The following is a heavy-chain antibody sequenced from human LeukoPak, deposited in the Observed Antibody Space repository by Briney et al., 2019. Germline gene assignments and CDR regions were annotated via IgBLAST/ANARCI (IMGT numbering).Heavy chain of an antibody. Sequence: SETLSHTCTVSGGSISSSSYYWGWIRQPPGKGLEWIGSIYYSGSTYYNPSLKSRVTISVDTSKDQFSLKLSSVTAADTAVYYCARLLGYYILRGVMRFDAFDIWGQGTMVTVSS. CDR3: ARLLGYYILRGVMRFDAFDI. D-gene: IGHD3-10*01. CDR2: IYYSGST. CDR1: GGSISSSSYY. J-gene: IGHJ3*02. V-gene: IGHV4-39*01.